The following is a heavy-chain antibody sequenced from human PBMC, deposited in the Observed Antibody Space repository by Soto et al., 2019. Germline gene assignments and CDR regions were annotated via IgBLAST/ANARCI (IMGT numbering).Heavy chain of an antibody. CDR3: ARGRGYSVGSNGVDV. Sequence: VASVKVSCKASGYTFISFSIHWLRQAPGQRPEWMGWITAGNDNTYFSQKFQGRVTITRDTSANTVYMEVSSLRSEDTAVYYCARGRGYSVGSNGVDVWGQGTTVTVSS. J-gene: IGHJ6*02. D-gene: IGHD5-18*01. CDR2: ITAGNDNT. V-gene: IGHV1-3*01. CDR1: GYTFISFS.